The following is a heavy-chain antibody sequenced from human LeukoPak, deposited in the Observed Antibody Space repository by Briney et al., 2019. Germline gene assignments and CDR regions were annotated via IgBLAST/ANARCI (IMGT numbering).Heavy chain of an antibody. J-gene: IGHJ4*02. CDR1: GGSIGSSSYY. CDR2: IYYSGST. D-gene: IGHD2-21*02. V-gene: IGHV4-39*07. Sequence: PSETLSLTCTVSGGSIGSSSYYWGWIRQPPGKGLEWIGSIYYSGSTYYNPSLKSRVTISVDTSKNQFSLKLSSVTAADTAVYYCARERWVTPFDYWGQGTLVTVSS. CDR3: ARERWVTPFDY.